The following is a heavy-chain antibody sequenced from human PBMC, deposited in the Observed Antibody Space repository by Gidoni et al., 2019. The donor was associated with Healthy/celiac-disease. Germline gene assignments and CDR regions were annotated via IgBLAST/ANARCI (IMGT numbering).Heavy chain of an antibody. CDR1: GFTFSSHA. D-gene: IGHD6-13*01. Sequence: QVQLVESGGGVVQPGRSLRLACAASGFTFSSHAMHWVRQPPGKGLEWVAVISYDGSNKYYADSVKGRFNISRDNSKNTLYLQMNSLRAEDTAVYYCARDIISQYSSSWNRGWFDPWGQGTLVTVSS. CDR3: ARDIISQYSSSWNRGWFDP. J-gene: IGHJ5*02. V-gene: IGHV3-30*04. CDR2: ISYDGSNK.